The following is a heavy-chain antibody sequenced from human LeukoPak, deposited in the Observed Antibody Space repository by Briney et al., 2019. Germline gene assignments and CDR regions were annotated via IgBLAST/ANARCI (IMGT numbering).Heavy chain of an antibody. V-gene: IGHV3-23*01. J-gene: IGHJ4*02. D-gene: IGHD6-13*01. CDR2: ISGSGGST. CDR3: AKEFVAARAFDY. CDR1: GFTFSSYA. Sequence: SGGSLRLSCAASGFTFSSYAMSWVRQAPGKGLEWVSAISGSGGSTYYADSVKGRFTTSRDNSKNTLYLQMNSLRAEDTAVYYCAKEFVAARAFDYWGQGTLVTVSS.